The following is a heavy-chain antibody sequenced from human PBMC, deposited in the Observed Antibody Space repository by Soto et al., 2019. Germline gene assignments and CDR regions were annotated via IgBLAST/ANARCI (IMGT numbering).Heavy chain of an antibody. V-gene: IGHV3-23*01. Sequence: EVQMLESGGGLVQPGGSLRLSCAASGFTFXSYATNWVRQAPGKGLEWVSTISGSADSTYYADSVKGRFTISRDNSKNTLSLQMNSLRAEDTAVYXXAKXXXSXXVNMEVWGQGTTVIVSS. J-gene: IGHJ6*02. CDR3: AKXXXSXXVNMEV. D-gene: IGHD2-21*01. CDR1: GFTFXSYA. CDR2: ISGSADST.